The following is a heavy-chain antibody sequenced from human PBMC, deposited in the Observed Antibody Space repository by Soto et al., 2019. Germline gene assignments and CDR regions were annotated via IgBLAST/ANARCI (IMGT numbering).Heavy chain of an antibody. J-gene: IGHJ5*02. D-gene: IGHD1-1*01. V-gene: IGHV4-30-4*08. Sequence: PSETLSLTCTVSADSISRGDYYWSWLLQPPGKGLEWMWFISHRWGVDYTPSLKNRVTISLATSQHELSMNLRSVTVADTAGSSRARRSTYLEGRRFNPWGQGTLVTVCS. CDR2: ISHRWGV. CDR1: ADSISRGDYY. CDR3: ARRSTYLEGRRFNP.